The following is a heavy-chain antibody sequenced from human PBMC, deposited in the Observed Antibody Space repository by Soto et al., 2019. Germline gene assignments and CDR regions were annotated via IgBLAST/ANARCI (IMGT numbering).Heavy chain of an antibody. CDR1: GYTFTSYD. D-gene: IGHD3-22*01. V-gene: IGHV1-8*01. Sequence: QVQLVQSGAEVKKPGASVKVSCKASGYTFTSYDINWVRQATGQGLEWMGWMNPNSGNTGYAQKFQGRVTMTRNTSISTAYMELSSLRSEDTAVYYCARGEYYYDSSGYYSEEFDYWGQGTLVTVSS. CDR2: MNPNSGNT. J-gene: IGHJ4*02. CDR3: ARGEYYYDSSGYYSEEFDY.